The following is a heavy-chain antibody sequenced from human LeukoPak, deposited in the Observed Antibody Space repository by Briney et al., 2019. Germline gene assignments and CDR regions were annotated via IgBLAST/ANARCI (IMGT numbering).Heavy chain of an antibody. CDR3: ARSRTRARYCSGGSCYVYFDY. J-gene: IGHJ4*02. CDR2: IKQDGSEK. D-gene: IGHD2-15*01. Sequence: GGSLRLSCAASGFTFSSYWMSWVCQAPGKGLEWVANIKQDGSEKYYVDSVKGRFTISRDNAKNSLYLQMNSLRAEDTAVYYCARSRTRARYCSGGSCYVYFDYWGQGTLVTVSS. CDR1: GFTFSSYW. V-gene: IGHV3-7*01.